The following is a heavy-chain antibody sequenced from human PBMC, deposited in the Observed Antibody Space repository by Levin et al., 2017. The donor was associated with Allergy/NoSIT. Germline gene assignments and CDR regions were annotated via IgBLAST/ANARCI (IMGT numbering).Heavy chain of an antibody. V-gene: IGHV3-11*01. Sequence: GESLKISCAASGFTFSDYYMSWIRQAPGKGLEWVSYISSSGSTIYYADSVKGRFTISRDNAKNSLYLQMNSLRAEDTAVYYCARVQSSSWDLGYYYGMDVWGQGTTVTVSS. CDR1: GFTFSDYY. J-gene: IGHJ6*02. CDR2: ISSSGSTI. CDR3: ARVQSSSWDLGYYYGMDV. D-gene: IGHD6-13*01.